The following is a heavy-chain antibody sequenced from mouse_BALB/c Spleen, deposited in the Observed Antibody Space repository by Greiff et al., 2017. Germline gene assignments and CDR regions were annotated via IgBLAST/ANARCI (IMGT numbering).Heavy chain of an antibody. J-gene: IGHJ4*01. CDR1: GFSLTSYG. CDR3: ARGYGNYHYAMDY. CDR2: IWSGGSP. Sequence: QVQLKESGPGLVQPSQSLSITCTVSGFSLTSYGVHWVRQSPGKGLEWLGVIWSGGSPDYNAAFISRLSISKDNSKSQVFFKMNSLQANDTAIYYCARGYGNYHYAMDYWGQGTSVTVSS. D-gene: IGHD2-10*02. V-gene: IGHV2-2*02.